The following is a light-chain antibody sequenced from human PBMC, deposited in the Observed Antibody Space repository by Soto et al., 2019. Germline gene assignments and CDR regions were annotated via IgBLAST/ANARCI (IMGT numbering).Light chain of an antibody. CDR1: QGISNW. CDR2: TGS. J-gene: IGKJ4*01. Sequence: DIQMTQSPSSVSASVGDRVSITCRASQGISNWLAWYQQKPGRAPKLLTYTGSSLQSGVPSRFSGTGSGTDFTLTISSLQPEDVATYYCQQANSFPLPFGGGTKVEIK. V-gene: IGKV1-12*01. CDR3: QQANSFPLP.